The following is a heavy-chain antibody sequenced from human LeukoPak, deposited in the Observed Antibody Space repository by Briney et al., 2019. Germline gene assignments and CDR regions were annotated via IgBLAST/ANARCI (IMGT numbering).Heavy chain of an antibody. V-gene: IGHV3-21*01. J-gene: IGHJ4*02. CDR2: ISSSSSYI. Sequence: GGSLRLSCAASGFTFSSYSMSWVRQAPGKGLEWVSSISSSSSYIYYADLVKGRFTISRDNAKNSLYLQMNSLRAEDTAVYYCARGSSSCFDYWGQGTLVTVSS. CDR3: ARGSSSCFDY. CDR1: GFTFSSYS. D-gene: IGHD2-2*01.